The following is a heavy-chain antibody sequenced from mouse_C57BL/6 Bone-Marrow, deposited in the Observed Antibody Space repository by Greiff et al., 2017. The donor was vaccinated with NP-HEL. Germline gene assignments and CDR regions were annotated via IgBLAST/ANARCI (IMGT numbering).Heavy chain of an antibody. CDR1: GYTFPSYW. V-gene: IGHV1-53*01. CDR2: INPSNGGT. J-gene: IGHJ2*01. CDR3: ASGAQATILDFDY. Sequence: QVQLQQPGTELVKPGASVKLSCKASGYTFPSYWMHWVKQRPGQGLEWIGNINPSNGGTNYNEKFKSKATLTVDKSSSTAYMQLSSLTSEDSAVYYCASGAQATILDFDYWGQGTTLTVSS. D-gene: IGHD3-2*02.